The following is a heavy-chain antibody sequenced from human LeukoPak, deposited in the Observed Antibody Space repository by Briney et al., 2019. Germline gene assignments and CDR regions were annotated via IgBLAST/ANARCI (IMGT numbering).Heavy chain of an antibody. CDR1: GYTFTSYG. CDR3: ARVQQAAAGTNYYYYGMDV. J-gene: IGHJ6*02. V-gene: IGHV1-18*01. D-gene: IGHD6-13*01. CDR2: ISAYNGNT. Sequence: ASVKVSCTASGYTFTSYGISWVRQAPGQGLELMGWISAYNGNTNYAQKLQGRVTMTTDTSTSTAYMELRSLRSDDTAVYYCARVQQAAAGTNYYYYGMDVWGQGTTVTVSS.